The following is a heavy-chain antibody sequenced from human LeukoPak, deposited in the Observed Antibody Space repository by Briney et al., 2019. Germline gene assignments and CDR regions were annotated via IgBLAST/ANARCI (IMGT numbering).Heavy chain of an antibody. J-gene: IGHJ5*02. CDR3: ASSGDTALNWFDP. D-gene: IGHD5-18*01. CDR1: GFTVSSNY. CDR2: IYSGGST. V-gene: IGHV3-53*04. Sequence: TGGSLRLSCAASGFTVSSNYMSWVRQAPGKGLEWVSVIYSGGSTYYADSVKGRFTISRHNSKNTLYLQMNSLRAEDTAVYHCASSGDTALNWFDPWGQGTLVTVSS.